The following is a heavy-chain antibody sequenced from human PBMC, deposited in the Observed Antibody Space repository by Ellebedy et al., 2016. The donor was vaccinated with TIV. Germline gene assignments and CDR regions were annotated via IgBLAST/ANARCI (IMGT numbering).Heavy chain of an antibody. CDR2: ISGSGDSP. CDR3: AKDRFASPWYGGYFDY. Sequence: GESLKISCEASGFTFRSYAMSWVRQAPGTGLEWVSAISGSGDSPHYADSVKGRFTISRDTSKNTLYLKRNSLRAEDTAVYYCAKDRFASPWYGGYFDYWGQGTLVTVSS. J-gene: IGHJ4*02. V-gene: IGHV3-23*01. D-gene: IGHD6-13*01. CDR1: GFTFRSYA.